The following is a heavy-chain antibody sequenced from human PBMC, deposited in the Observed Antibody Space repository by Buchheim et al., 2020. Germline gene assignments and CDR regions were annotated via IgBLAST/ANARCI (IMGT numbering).Heavy chain of an antibody. J-gene: IGHJ4*02. D-gene: IGHD3-10*01. CDR2: MKSKTDGGTT. CDR1: GFTFSNAW. CDR3: TKKTYYYGSGSYSGFDY. Sequence: EVQLVESGGGLVKPGGSLRLSCAASGFTFSNAWMNWVRQAPGKGLEWVGRMKSKTDGGTTDYAAPVKGRFTISRDDSKNTLYLQMNSLKTEDTAVYYCTKKTYYYGSGSYSGFDYWGQGTL. V-gene: IGHV3-15*07.